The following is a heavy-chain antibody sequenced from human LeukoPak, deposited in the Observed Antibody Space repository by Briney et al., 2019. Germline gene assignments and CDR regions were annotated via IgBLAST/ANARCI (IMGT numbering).Heavy chain of an antibody. CDR1: GGSISSGDYY. Sequence: SETLSLTCTVSGGSISSGDYYWSWIRQPPGKGLEWIGYIYYSGSTYYNPSLKSRVTISVDRSKNQFSLKLSSVTAADTAVYYCARGAGSGTYKRYDLWGQGTLVIVSS. D-gene: IGHD3-10*01. V-gene: IGHV4-30-4*01. CDR2: IYYSGST. CDR3: ARGAGSGTYKRYDL. J-gene: IGHJ4*02.